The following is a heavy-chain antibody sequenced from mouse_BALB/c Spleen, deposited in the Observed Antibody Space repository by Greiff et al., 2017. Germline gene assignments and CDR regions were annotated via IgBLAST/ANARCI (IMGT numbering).Heavy chain of an antibody. CDR1: GFTFSDYY. V-gene: IGHV5-4*02. D-gene: IGHD1-1*01. Sequence: EVQGVESGGGLVKPGGSLKLSCAASGFTFSDYYMYWVRQTPEKRLEWVATISDGGSYTYYPDSVKGRFTISRDNAKNNLYLQMSSLKSEDTAMYYCARTSYYYGSSWYFDVWGAGTTVTVSS. CDR2: ISDGGSYT. CDR3: ARTSYYYGSSWYFDV. J-gene: IGHJ1*01.